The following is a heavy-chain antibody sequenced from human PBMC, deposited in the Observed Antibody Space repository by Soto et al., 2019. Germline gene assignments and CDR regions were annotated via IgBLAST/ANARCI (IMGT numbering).Heavy chain of an antibody. CDR3: ARSYCRDGVRCNWFDP. J-gene: IGHJ5*02. CDR2: INYSGNT. Sequence: QVQLQESGPGLVKPSETLSLTCTVSGGSMTTYYWGWIRQPPGKGLEWIGYINYSGNTKYNSSLKSRVTISGDTSKNQFSLKLTSVTAADTAVYYCARSYCRDGVRCNWFDPWGQGTLVTVSS. D-gene: IGHD2-15*01. V-gene: IGHV4-59*01. CDR1: GGSMTTYY.